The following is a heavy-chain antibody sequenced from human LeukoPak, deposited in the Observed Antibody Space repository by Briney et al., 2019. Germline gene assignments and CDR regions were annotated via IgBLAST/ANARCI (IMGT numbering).Heavy chain of an antibody. J-gene: IGHJ1*01. CDR2: ISYDGSNK. D-gene: IGHD3-3*01. V-gene: IGHV3-30*18. CDR3: AKELKRRGYYDFWSGYYSGEYFQH. CDR1: GFTLSSYD. Sequence: PGGSLRLSCAASGFTLSSYDMHWVRQAPGKGLEWVAVISYDGSNKYYADSVKGRFTISRDNSKNTLYLQMNSLRAEDTAVYYCAKELKRRGYYDFWSGYYSGEYFQHWGQGTLVTVSS.